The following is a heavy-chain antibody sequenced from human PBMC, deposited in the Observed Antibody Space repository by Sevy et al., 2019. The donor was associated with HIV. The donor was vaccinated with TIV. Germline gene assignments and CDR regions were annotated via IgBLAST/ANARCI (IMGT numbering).Heavy chain of an antibody. Sequence: GGSLRLSCAASGFTFSSYGMHWVRQAPGKGLEWVAVISYDGSNKYYADSVKGRFTISRDNSKNTLYLQMNSLRAEDTAVYCCAAHGYFQHWGQGTLVTVSS. CDR3: AAHGYFQH. CDR2: ISYDGSNK. CDR1: GFTFSSYG. J-gene: IGHJ1*01. V-gene: IGHV3-30*03.